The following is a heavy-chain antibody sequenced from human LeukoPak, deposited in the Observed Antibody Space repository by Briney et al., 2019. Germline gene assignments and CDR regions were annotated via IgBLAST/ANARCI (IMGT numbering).Heavy chain of an antibody. Sequence: GASVKVSCKASGYTFTSYYMHWVRQAPGQGLEWMGIINPSGGSTNYAQKFQGRVTMTTDTSTSTAYMELRSLRSDDTAVYYCAREMGATGADAFDIWGRGTMVTVSS. CDR3: AREMGATGADAFDI. CDR2: INPSGGST. J-gene: IGHJ3*02. D-gene: IGHD1-26*01. CDR1: GYTFTSYY. V-gene: IGHV1-46*01.